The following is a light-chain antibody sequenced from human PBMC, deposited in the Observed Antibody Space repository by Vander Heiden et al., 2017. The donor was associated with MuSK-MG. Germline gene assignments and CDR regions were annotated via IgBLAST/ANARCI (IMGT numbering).Light chain of an antibody. CDR3: QHYDNFSWT. V-gene: IGKV1-33*01. J-gene: IGKJ1*01. CDR2: DAS. Sequence: DIQMTQSPSSLSASVGDTVTITCQARQDISNYLNWFQQKPGKAPKLLIHDASNLETGVPSRFSGSGSGTDFTFTISSLQPEDIATYYCQHYDNFSWTFGQGTKVEIK. CDR1: QDISNY.